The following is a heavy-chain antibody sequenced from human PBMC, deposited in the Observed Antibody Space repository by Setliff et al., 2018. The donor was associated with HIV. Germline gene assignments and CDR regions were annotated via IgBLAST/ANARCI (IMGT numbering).Heavy chain of an antibody. CDR1: GYSFTGYY. V-gene: IGHV1-2*06. CDR3: ARDEVIEVAGDFDN. J-gene: IGHJ4*02. CDR2: INPNSGGT. D-gene: IGHD6-19*01. Sequence: ASVKVSCKASGYSFTGYYMHWVRQVPGQGLEWMGRINPNSGGTNYAQKFQGRVTMTRDTSISTAYMELSRLRSDDTAVYYCARDEVIEVAGDFDNWGQGTLVTVSS.